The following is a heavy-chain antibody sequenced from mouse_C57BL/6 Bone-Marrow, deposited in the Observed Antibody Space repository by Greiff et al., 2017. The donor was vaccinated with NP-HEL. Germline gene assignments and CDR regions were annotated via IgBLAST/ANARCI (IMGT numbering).Heavy chain of an antibody. Sequence: LQESGAELVRPGASVTLSCKASGYTFTDYEMHWVKQTPVHGLEWIGAIDPETGGTAYNQKFKGKAILTADKSSSTAYMELRSLTSEDSAVYYCTRSRSVYDYGEAMDYWGQGTSVTVSS. CDR3: TRSRSVYDYGEAMDY. CDR1: GYTFTDYE. J-gene: IGHJ4*01. D-gene: IGHD2-4*01. CDR2: IDPETGGT. V-gene: IGHV1-15*01.